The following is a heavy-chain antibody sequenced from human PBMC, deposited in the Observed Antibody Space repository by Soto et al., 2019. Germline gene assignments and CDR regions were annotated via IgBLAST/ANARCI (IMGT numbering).Heavy chain of an antibody. CDR3: ARGYYDTSGYYYNAFDF. CDR2: ISSTSSTI. Sequence: EVQLVESGGGLVQPGGSLRLSCAASGFTFSAYKMNWVRQAPGKGLEWVSYISSTSSTIYYADSVKGRFTISRDNAQNSLYLQINSLRDEDTAAYYCARGYYDTSGYYYNAFDFWGQGTMVTVSS. CDR1: GFTFSAYK. J-gene: IGHJ3*01. D-gene: IGHD3-22*01. V-gene: IGHV3-48*02.